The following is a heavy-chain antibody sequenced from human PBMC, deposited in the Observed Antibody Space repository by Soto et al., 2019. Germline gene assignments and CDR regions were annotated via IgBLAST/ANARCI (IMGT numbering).Heavy chain of an antibody. CDR3: ARDPTQYSYGLLYYYYGMDV. J-gene: IGHJ6*02. Sequence: GASVKVSGKASGYTFTSYYMHWVRQAPGQGLEWMGIINPSGGSTSYAQKFQGRVTMTRDTSTSTVYMELSSLRSEDTAVYYCARDPTQYSYGLLYYYYGMDVWGQGTTVTVSS. CDR2: INPSGGST. CDR1: GYTFTSYY. D-gene: IGHD5-18*01. V-gene: IGHV1-46*01.